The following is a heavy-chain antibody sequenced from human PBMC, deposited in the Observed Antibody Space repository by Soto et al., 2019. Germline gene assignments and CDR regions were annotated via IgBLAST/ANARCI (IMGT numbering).Heavy chain of an antibody. CDR1: GYTFTGYY. Sequence: GPSVKVSCKASGYTFTGYYMHWVRQAPGQGLEWMGWINPNSGGTNYAQKFQGWVTMTRDTSISTAYMELSRLRSDDTAVYYCARVRSRRWQLPRGPYYYGMDVWGQGTTVTVSS. CDR2: INPNSGGT. V-gene: IGHV1-2*04. CDR3: ARVRSRRWQLPRGPYYYGMDV. J-gene: IGHJ6*02. D-gene: IGHD6-6*01.